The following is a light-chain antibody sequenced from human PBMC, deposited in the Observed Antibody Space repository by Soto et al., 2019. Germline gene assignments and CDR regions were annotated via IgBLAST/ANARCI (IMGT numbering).Light chain of an antibody. Sequence: QSVLTQPPSVSGAPGQGVAISCTGDSSNIGAGYDVHWYHQLPGTAPKLLIYGSSNRPSGVPDRFSGFKSGTSASLAITGLQAEDEGEYYCQSYDSSLSGVVFGGGTKMTVL. V-gene: IGLV1-40*01. CDR2: GSS. CDR1: SSNIGAGYD. CDR3: QSYDSSLSGVV. J-gene: IGLJ2*01.